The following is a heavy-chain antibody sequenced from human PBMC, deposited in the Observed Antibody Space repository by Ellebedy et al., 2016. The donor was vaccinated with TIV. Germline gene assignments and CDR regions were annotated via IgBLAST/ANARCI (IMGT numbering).Heavy chain of an antibody. J-gene: IGHJ4*02. CDR1: GYTFTTYY. D-gene: IGHD3-22*01. CDR2: IIPIFGTA. V-gene: IGHV1-69*13. Sequence: AASVKVSCKASGYTFTTYYMHWVRQAPGQGLEWMGGIIPIFGTANYAQKFQGRVTITADESTSTAYMELSSLRSEDTAVYYCATGQYYDSSGHPIFDYWGQGTLVTVSS. CDR3: ATGQYYDSSGHPIFDY.